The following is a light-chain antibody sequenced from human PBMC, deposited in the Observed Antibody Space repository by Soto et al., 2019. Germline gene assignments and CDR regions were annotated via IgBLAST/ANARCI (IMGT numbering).Light chain of an antibody. CDR1: QSVSSS. CDR2: DAS. V-gene: IGKV3-11*01. CDR3: QQRSSWPLT. Sequence: EIVLTQSPATLSLSPGETATLSCRASQSVSSSLAWYQQKPGQTPRLLIYDASNRATGIPARFSGCGSGTDFTLTVSSLEPEDFAVYYCQQRSSWPLTFGGGTKVEIK. J-gene: IGKJ4*01.